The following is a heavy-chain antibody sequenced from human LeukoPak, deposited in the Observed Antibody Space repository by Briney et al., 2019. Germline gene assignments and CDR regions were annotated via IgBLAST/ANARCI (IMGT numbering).Heavy chain of an antibody. Sequence: GGSLRLSCAASGFSFSSFWMSWVRQAPGKGLEWVANINQDGSEKYYVDSVKGRFTISRDNAKNLLSLQMNTLRAEDTAVYYCARDVAYSAFDYWGQGTLVTVSS. D-gene: IGHD4-11*01. V-gene: IGHV3-7*05. CDR1: GFSFSSFW. CDR3: ARDVAYSAFDY. J-gene: IGHJ4*02. CDR2: INQDGSEK.